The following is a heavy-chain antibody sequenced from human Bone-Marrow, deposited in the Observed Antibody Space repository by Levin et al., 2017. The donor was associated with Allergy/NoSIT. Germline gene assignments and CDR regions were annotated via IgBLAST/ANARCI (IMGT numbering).Heavy chain of an antibody. J-gene: IGHJ6*02. CDR3: ARLLRYFDWPSLRYYYYYGMDV. CDR1: GFTFSSYW. Sequence: PGGSLRLSCAASGFTFSSYWMHWVRQAPGKGLVWVSRINSDGSSTSYADSVKGRFTISRDNAKNTLYLQMNSLRAEDTAVYYCARLLRYFDWPSLRYYYYYGMDVWGQGTTVTVSS. V-gene: IGHV3-74*01. D-gene: IGHD3-9*01. CDR2: INSDGSST.